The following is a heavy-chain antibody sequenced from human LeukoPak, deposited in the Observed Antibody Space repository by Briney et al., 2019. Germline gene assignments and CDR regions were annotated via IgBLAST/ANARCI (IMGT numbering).Heavy chain of an antibody. CDR1: GYNFTIYD. D-gene: IGHD1-26*01. J-gene: IGHJ6*02. V-gene: IGHV1-8*01. CDR2: MNPNSGDT. CDR3: ARIYVGGTRNYCYGMDL. Sequence: ASVKVSCKASGYNFTIYDIKWVRQATGQGLEWMGWMNPNSGDTGYAQKFQGRVTMTRDTSVSTAYMELSSLRSEDSAVYFCARIYVGGTRNYCYGMDLWGQGTTVTVSS.